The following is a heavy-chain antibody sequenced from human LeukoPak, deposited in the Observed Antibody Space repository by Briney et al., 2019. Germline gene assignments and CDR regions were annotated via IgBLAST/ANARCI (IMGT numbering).Heavy chain of an antibody. V-gene: IGHV3-9*01. Sequence: GGSLRLSCAASGFTFDDYAMHWVRQAPGKGLERVSGISWNSGSIGYADSVKGRFTISRDNAKNSLYLQMNSLRAEDTALYYCAKDSRATMVRGVMFDYWGQGTLVTVSS. CDR3: AKDSRATMVRGVMFDY. CDR2: ISWNSGSI. D-gene: IGHD3-10*01. J-gene: IGHJ4*02. CDR1: GFTFDDYA.